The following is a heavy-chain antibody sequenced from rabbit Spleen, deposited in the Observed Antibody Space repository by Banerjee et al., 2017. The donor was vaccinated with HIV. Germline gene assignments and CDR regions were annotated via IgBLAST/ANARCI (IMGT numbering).Heavy chain of an antibody. V-gene: IGHV1S45*01. Sequence: EQLEESGGGLVKPEGSLTLTCKASGVSFSDREVMCWVRQAPGKGLQWIACINAYTAKPVYATWAKGRFTISRTSSTTVTLQMTSLTAADTATYFCARDLASVIGWNFNLWGQGTLVTVS. D-gene: IGHD4-1*01. CDR1: GVSFSDREV. J-gene: IGHJ4*01. CDR3: ARDLASVIGWNFNL. CDR2: INAYTAKP.